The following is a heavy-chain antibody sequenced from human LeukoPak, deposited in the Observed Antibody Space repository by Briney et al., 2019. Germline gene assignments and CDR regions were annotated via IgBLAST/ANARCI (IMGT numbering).Heavy chain of an antibody. CDR3: ARAKGDYYYYGMDV. V-gene: IGHV1-2*02. D-gene: IGHD3-16*01. CDR1: GYTFTGYY. Sequence: ASVKVSCKASGYTFTGYYIHWVRQAPGQGLEWMGWINPNSGGTNYAQKFQGRVTMTRDTSISTAYMELSRLRSDDTAVYYCARAKGDYYYYGMDVWGQGTTVTVSS. CDR2: INPNSGGT. J-gene: IGHJ6*02.